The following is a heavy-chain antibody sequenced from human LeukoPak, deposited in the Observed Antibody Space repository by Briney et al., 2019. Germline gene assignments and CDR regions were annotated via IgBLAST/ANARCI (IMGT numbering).Heavy chain of an antibody. CDR2: ISYDGSNK. CDR3: AKDDSGITGTAGEYYYYYDMDV. D-gene: IGHD1-20*01. CDR1: GFTFSSYG. J-gene: IGHJ6*02. V-gene: IGHV3-30*18. Sequence: PGGSLRLSCAASGFTFSSYGMHWVRQAPGKGLEWVAVISYDGSNKYYADSVKGRFTISRDNSKNTLYLQMNSLRAEDTAVYYCAKDDSGITGTAGEYYYYYDMDVWGQGTTVTVSS.